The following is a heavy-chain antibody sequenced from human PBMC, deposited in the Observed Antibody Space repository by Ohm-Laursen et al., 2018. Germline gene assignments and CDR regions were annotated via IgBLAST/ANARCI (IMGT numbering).Heavy chain of an antibody. J-gene: IGHJ4*02. CDR2: IIPIFGTP. CDR3: VRGCLGGSCYTFDY. V-gene: IGHV1-69*05. D-gene: IGHD2-15*01. Sequence: ASVKVSCKVSGDTFSSYGISWVRQAPGQGLEYLGGIIPIFGTPDYAQSFQGRVTITTDDSTSTAYMELSSLRSEDTAIYYCVRGCLGGSCYTFDYWGQGTLLTVSS. CDR1: GDTFSSYG.